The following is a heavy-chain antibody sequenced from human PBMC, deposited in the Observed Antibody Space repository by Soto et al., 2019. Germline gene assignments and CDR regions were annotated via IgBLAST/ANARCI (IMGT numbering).Heavy chain of an antibody. CDR1: GGTFSRYA. J-gene: IGHJ6*02. CDR2: IIPIFGTA. CDR3: ARQGAALRDYYYGMDV. Sequence: QVQLVQSGAEVKKPGSSVKVSCKASGGTFSRYAISWVRQAPGQGLEWMGGIIPIFGTANYAQKFQGRVTITADEXTRXAYMELSSLRSEDTAVYYWARQGAALRDYYYGMDVWGQGTTVTVSS. D-gene: IGHD6-25*01. V-gene: IGHV1-69*12.